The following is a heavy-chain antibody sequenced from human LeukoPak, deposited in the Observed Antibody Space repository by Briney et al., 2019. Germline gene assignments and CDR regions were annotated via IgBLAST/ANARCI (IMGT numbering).Heavy chain of an antibody. CDR1: GGSISGHY. V-gene: IGHV4-59*08. CDR2: IYNSGSTNYN. CDR3: ARHTTGRALGDFDY. J-gene: IGHJ4*02. D-gene: IGHD2-8*01. Sequence: PSETLSLTCTVSGGSISGHYWSWLRQSPGKGLEWIAYIYNSGSTNYNNYNPSLKSRVIMPMDTSKNQLSLIVSSVTAADTAVYYCARHTTGRALGDFDYWGQGTLVTVSA.